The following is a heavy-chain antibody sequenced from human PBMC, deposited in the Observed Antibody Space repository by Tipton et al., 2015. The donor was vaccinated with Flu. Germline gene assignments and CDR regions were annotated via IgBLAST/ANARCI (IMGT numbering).Heavy chain of an antibody. CDR1: GGSISSYY. V-gene: IGHV4-59*01. CDR3: ARVVWGSSGPLYAFDI. Sequence: TLSLTCTVSGGSISSYYWSWIRQPPGKGLEWIGYIYYSGSTNYNPSLKSRVTISVDTSKNQFSLKLSSVTAADTAVYYCARVVWGSSGPLYAFDIWGQGTMVTVSS. J-gene: IGHJ3*02. CDR2: IYYSGST. D-gene: IGHD3-22*01.